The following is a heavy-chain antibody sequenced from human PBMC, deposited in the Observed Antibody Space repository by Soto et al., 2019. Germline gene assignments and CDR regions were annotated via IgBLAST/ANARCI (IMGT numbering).Heavy chain of an antibody. D-gene: IGHD2-2*01. Sequence: ASVKVSCKASGYTFTGYYMHLVRQAPGQGLEWMGWINPNSGGTNYAQKFQGRVTMTRDTSISTAYMELSRLRSDDTAVYYCARVDIVVVPAAIHYYYGMDVWGQGTTVTVSS. J-gene: IGHJ6*02. CDR2: INPNSGGT. CDR3: ARVDIVVVPAAIHYYYGMDV. CDR1: GYTFTGYY. V-gene: IGHV1-2*02.